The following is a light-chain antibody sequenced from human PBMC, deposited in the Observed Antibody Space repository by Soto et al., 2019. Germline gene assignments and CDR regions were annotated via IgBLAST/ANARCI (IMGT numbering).Light chain of an antibody. CDR2: DAS. CDR3: QQYNSYSPLT. CDR1: QSISSW. V-gene: IGKV1-5*01. Sequence: DIQMTQSPSTLSASVGDRVTITCRASQSISSWLAWYQQKPGKAPKLLIYDASSLESGVPSRFSGSGSGTEFTLNIRRLQPDDFSTYYCQQYNSYSPLTFGGGTKVEIK. J-gene: IGKJ4*01.